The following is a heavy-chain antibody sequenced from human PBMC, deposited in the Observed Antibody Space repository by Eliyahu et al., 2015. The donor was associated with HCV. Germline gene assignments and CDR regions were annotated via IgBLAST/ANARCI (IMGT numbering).Heavy chain of an antibody. CDR3: ARDRHSLVVPAATVNWFDP. CDR2: IIPIFGTA. V-gene: IGHV1-69*01. J-gene: IGHJ5*02. D-gene: IGHD2-2*01. CDR1: GGTFSXYA. Sequence: QVQLVQSGAEVKKPGSSVKVSCKASGGTFSXYAXSWVRQAPGQGLEWMGGIIPIFGTANYAQKFQGRVTITADESTSTAYMELSSLRSEDTAVYYCARDRHSLVVPAATVNWFDPWGQGTLVTVSS.